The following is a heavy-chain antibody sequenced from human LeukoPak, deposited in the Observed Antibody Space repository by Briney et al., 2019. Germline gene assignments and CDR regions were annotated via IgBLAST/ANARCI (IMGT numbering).Heavy chain of an antibody. CDR3: ARGLGGNSDY. Sequence: SETLSLTCAVYGGSFSGYYWSWIRQPPGKGLEWIGEINHSGSTNYNPSLKSRVTISVDTSKNQFSLKLSSVTAADTAVYYCARGLGGNSDYWGQGTQVTVSS. V-gene: IGHV4-34*01. J-gene: IGHJ4*02. CDR1: GGSFSGYY. D-gene: IGHD4-23*01. CDR2: INHSGST.